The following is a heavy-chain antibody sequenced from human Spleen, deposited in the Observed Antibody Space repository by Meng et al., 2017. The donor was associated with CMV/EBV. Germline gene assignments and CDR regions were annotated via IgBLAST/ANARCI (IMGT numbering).Heavy chain of an antibody. CDR1: GYTFIAHY. CDR2: ISPYSGGT. V-gene: IGHV1-2*02. CDR3: ARDRTDYYDTTFYYPNWFDP. Sequence: ASVKVSCKASGYTFIAHYIHYFRQAHGQGLDRMGWISPYSGGTNYAQKFQGRVTITRNTSISTTYMELSRLTSDDTDVYYCARDRTDYYDTTFYYPNWFDPWGQGTLVTVSS. D-gene: IGHD3-22*01. J-gene: IGHJ5*02.